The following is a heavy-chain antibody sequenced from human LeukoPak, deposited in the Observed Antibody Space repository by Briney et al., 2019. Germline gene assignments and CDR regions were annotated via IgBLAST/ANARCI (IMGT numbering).Heavy chain of an antibody. CDR3: AKVGLWGDSSGYYDY. Sequence: GGSLRLSCAASGFTFSSYAMHWVRQAPGRGLEWVAVISYDGSNKYYVDSVKGRFTISRDNSKSTLYLQMNSLRAEDTAVYYCAKVGLWGDSSGYYDYWGQGTLVTVSS. V-gene: IGHV3-30*04. J-gene: IGHJ4*02. D-gene: IGHD3-22*01. CDR2: ISYDGSNK. CDR1: GFTFSSYA.